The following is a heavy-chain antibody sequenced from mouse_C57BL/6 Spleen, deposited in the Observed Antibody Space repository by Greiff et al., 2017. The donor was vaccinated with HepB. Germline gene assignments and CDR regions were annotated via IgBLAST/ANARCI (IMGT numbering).Heavy chain of an antibody. CDR1: GYTFTDYN. CDR2: INPNNGGT. Sequence: EVQLQQSGPELVKPGASVKIPCKASGYTFTDYNMDWVKQSHGKSLEWIGDINPNNGGTNYTQKLKGKATLTVDKTTSTAYMELRSLTSEDTAVYYCARTHNGYYVDYAMDYWGQGASVTVSS. J-gene: IGHJ4*01. V-gene: IGHV1-18*01. D-gene: IGHD2-3*01. CDR3: ARTHNGYYVDYAMDY.